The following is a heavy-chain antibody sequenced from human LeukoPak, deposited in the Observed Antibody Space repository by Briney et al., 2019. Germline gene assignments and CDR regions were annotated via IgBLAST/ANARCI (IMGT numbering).Heavy chain of an antibody. CDR1: GFTFSSYA. CDR2: ISGSGGST. J-gene: IGHJ6*02. Sequence: GGSLRLSCAASGFTFSSYAMSWVRQAPGKGLEWVSAISGSGGSTYYADSVKGRFTISRDNSKNTLYLQMNGLRAEDTAVYYCAKDSSKLYYYYGMDVWGQGTTVTVSS. V-gene: IGHV3-23*01. CDR3: AKDSSKLYYYYGMDV. D-gene: IGHD6-13*01.